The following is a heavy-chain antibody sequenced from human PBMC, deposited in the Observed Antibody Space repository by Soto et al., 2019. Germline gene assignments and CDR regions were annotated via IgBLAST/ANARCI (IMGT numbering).Heavy chain of an antibody. Sequence: QVQLVQSGAEVKKPGASVKVSCKASGYTFTSYGISWVRQAPGQGLEWMGWISAYNGNTNYAQKLQGRVTMTTDTSTSTAYMELRSLRSDYTAVYYCARVGCISTSCYVFPSYRIHDYWGQGTLVTVSS. CDR1: GYTFTSYG. D-gene: IGHD2-2*01. V-gene: IGHV1-18*01. CDR2: ISAYNGNT. CDR3: ARVGCISTSCYVFPSYRIHDY. J-gene: IGHJ4*02.